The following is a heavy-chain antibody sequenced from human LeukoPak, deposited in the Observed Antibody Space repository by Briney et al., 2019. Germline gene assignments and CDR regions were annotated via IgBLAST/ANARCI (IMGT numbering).Heavy chain of an antibody. CDR2: MYTGGTT. V-gene: IGHV3-53*01. CDR1: GFTVSGTH. J-gene: IGHJ4*02. CDR3: AKEEATSGGGLAS. Sequence: GGSLRLSCAASGFTVSGTHMSWCRQAPGKGLVWVSAMYTGGTTYYADSVQGRFTISRDNSKNSLYLQMNSLRAEDTAVYYCAKEEATSGGGLASWGQGTLVTVSS. D-gene: IGHD3-16*01.